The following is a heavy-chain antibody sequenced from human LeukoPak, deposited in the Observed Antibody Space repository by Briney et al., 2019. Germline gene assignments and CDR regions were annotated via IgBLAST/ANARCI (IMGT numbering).Heavy chain of an antibody. J-gene: IGHJ4*02. CDR1: GYTFTSYG. D-gene: IGHD3-22*01. V-gene: IGHV1-18*01. Sequence: ASVKVSCKASGYTFTSYGISWVRQAPGQGLEWMGWISAYNGNTNYAQKLQGRVTMTTDTSTSTAYMELRSLRSEDTAVYYCARDADSYDSSGYYPLFDYWGQGTLVTVSS. CDR3: ARDADSYDSSGYYPLFDY. CDR2: ISAYNGNT.